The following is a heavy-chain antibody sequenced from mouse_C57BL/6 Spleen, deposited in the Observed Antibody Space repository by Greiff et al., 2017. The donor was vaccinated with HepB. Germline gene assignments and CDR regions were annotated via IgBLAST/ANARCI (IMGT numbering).Heavy chain of an antibody. CDR1: GYTFTSYG. D-gene: IGHD1-1*01. CDR3: ARGPATVVATGYFDY. Sequence: VQLQQSGAELARPGASVKLSCKASGYTFTSYGISWVKQRTGQGLEWIGEIYPRSGNTYYNEKFKGKATLTADKSSSTAYMELRSLTSEDSAVYFCARGPATVVATGYFDYWGQGTTLTVSS. CDR2: IYPRSGNT. V-gene: IGHV1-81*01. J-gene: IGHJ2*01.